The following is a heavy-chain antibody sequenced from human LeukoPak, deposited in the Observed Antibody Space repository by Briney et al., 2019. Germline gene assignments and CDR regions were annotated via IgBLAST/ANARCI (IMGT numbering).Heavy chain of an antibody. J-gene: IGHJ4*02. D-gene: IGHD3-22*01. CDR1: GFTFSSYA. CDR3: AKDPDSSGYYSHYYFDY. V-gene: IGHV3-23*01. CDR2: ISGSGGST. Sequence: PGGSLRLSCAASGFTFSSYAMSWVRQAPGKGLEWVSAISGSGGSTYYADSVKGRFTISRDNSKNTLYLQMNSLRAEDTAVYYCAKDPDSSGYYSHYYFDYWGQGTLVTVSS.